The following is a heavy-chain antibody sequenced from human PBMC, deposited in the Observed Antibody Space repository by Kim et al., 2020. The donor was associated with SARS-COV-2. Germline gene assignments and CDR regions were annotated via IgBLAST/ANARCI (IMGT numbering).Heavy chain of an antibody. V-gene: IGHV4-4*02. J-gene: IGHJ4*02. Sequence: TPALKSRVTRSVDKSKNQFSLKLSAVTAADTAVYYCARGGIVVVPAALDYWGQGTLVTVSS. CDR3: ARGGIVVVPAALDY. D-gene: IGHD2-2*01.